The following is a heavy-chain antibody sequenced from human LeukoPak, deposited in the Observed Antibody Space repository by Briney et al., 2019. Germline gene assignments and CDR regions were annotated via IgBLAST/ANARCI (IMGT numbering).Heavy chain of an antibody. Sequence: PGRSLRLSCAASGMSFNVYEMYWVRQSPGKGLEWVALISSDGFRKNYAESVKGRFTLSRDNSKNTMDLQMNNLRVEDTAVYYCARERRGYSYGTLDPWGQGTLVTVPS. CDR3: ARERRGYSYGTLDP. V-gene: IGHV3-30-3*01. J-gene: IGHJ5*02. CDR1: GMSFNVYE. CDR2: ISSDGFRK. D-gene: IGHD5-12*01.